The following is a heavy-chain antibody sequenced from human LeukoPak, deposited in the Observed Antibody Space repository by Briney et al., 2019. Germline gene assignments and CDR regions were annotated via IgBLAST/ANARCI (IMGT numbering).Heavy chain of an antibody. V-gene: IGHV3-7*01. J-gene: IGHJ4*02. CDR1: GFTFSSYS. CDR3: ARRGPTYYYDSSGYYSNY. CDR2: IKQDGSEK. D-gene: IGHD3-22*01. Sequence: PGGSLRLSCAASGFTFSSYSMNWVRQAPGKGLEWVANIKQDGSEKYYVDSVKGRFTISRDNAKNSLYLQMNSLRAEDTAVYYCARRGPTYYYDSSGYYSNYWGQGTLVTVSS.